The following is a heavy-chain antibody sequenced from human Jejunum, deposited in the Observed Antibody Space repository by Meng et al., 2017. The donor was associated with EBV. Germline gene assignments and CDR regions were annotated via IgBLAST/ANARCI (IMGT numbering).Heavy chain of an antibody. Sequence: QLQLQESGPGLGKPSXTLXLTSXXFGGSISSSSYYWGWIRQPPGKGLEWIGSIYYSGSTYYHPSLKSRVTISVDTSKNQFSLKLSSVTAADTAVYYCARTYYYDSSGYAPFDYWGQGTLFNVSS. CDR2: IYYSGST. CDR3: ARTYYYDSSGYAPFDY. D-gene: IGHD3-22*01. V-gene: IGHV4-39*07. J-gene: IGHJ4*02. CDR1: GGSISSSSYY.